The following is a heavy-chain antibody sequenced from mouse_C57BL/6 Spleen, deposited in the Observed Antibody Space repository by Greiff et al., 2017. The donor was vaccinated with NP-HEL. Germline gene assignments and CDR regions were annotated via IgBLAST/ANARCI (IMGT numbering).Heavy chain of an antibody. J-gene: IGHJ4*01. CDR2: INPSSGYT. D-gene: IGHD2-1*01. V-gene: IGHV1-4*01. Sequence: QVHVKQSGAELARPGASVKMSCKASGYTFTSYTMHWVKQRPGQGLEWIGYINPSSGYTKYNQKFKDKATLTADKSSSTAYMQLSSLTSEDSAVYYCARGNYYMDYWGQGTSVTVSS. CDR3: ARGNYYMDY. CDR1: GYTFTSYT.